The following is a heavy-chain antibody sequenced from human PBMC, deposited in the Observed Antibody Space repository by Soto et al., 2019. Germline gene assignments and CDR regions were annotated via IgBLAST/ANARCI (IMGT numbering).Heavy chain of an antibody. CDR3: ARGYCINPVCHGDNYYEHGYNWFDP. CDR2: ISAYNGNT. V-gene: IGHV1-18*01. J-gene: IGHJ5*02. D-gene: IGHD2-8*01. CDR1: GYTFTNFG. Sequence: ASVKVSWKASGYTFTNFGISWVRQAPGQGLEWMGWISAYNGNTNYAQKFQGRVTMTTDTSTSTAYMELRSLRAEDTAVYYCARGYCINPVCHGDNYYEHGYNWFDPWGHGTQVTVSS.